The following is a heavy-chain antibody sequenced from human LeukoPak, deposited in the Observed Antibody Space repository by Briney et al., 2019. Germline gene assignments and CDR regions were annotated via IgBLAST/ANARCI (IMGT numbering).Heavy chain of an antibody. CDR2: INPNSGGT. Sequence: GASVKVSCKASGYTFTSYGISWVRQAPGQGLEWMGWINPNSGGTNYAQKFQGRVTMTRDTSISTAYMELSRLRSDDTAVYYCAGAHRRAIETDAFDIWGQGTMVTVSS. CDR3: AGAHRRAIETDAFDI. D-gene: IGHD5-24*01. V-gene: IGHV1-2*02. J-gene: IGHJ3*02. CDR1: GYTFTSYG.